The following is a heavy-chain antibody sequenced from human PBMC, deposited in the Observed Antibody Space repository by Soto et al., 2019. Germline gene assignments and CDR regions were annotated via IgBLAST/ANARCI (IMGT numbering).Heavy chain of an antibody. Sequence: SETLSLTCAVYGGSFSGYYWSWIRQPPGKGLEWIGEINHSGSTNYNPSLKSRVTISVDTSKNQFSLKLSSVTAADTAVYYCARGVIAARLGFDYWGQGTLVTVSS. CDR1: GGSFSGYY. V-gene: IGHV4-34*01. CDR2: INHSGST. D-gene: IGHD6-6*01. J-gene: IGHJ4*02. CDR3: ARGVIAARLGFDY.